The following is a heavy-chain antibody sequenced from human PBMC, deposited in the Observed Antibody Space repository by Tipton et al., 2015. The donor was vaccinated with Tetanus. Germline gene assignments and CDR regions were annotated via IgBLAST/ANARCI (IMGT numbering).Heavy chain of an antibody. Sequence: TLSLTCAVYGASFSDYYWSWIRQAPGKGLEWIGEINHSENTNHNPSLKSRVTLSVDTSKNQFSLKLKSVTAADTAMYYCVTVNFPNYDRYGMDVWGQGTTVTVSS. CDR1: GASFSDYY. CDR2: INHSENT. V-gene: IGHV4-34*01. CDR3: VTVNFPNYDRYGMDV. J-gene: IGHJ6*02. D-gene: IGHD1-1*01.